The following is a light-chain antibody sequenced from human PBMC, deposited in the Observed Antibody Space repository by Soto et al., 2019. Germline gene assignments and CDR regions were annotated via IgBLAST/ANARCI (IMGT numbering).Light chain of an antibody. CDR2: GAS. Sequence: EIAMTQSPDTLSVSPGDRATLSCRASQGVRSDLAWYQQKAGQSPRLLIYGASTRAAETPARFNGSGSETEFTLTISSLQSEDFAVYYCQQYSKWPLTFGGGTKVDIK. V-gene: IGKV3-15*01. CDR3: QQYSKWPLT. CDR1: QGVRSD. J-gene: IGKJ4*01.